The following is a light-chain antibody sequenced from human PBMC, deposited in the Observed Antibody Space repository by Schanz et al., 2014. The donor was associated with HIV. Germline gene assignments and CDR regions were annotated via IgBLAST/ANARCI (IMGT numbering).Light chain of an antibody. CDR2: GAS. CDR1: QSVSSSY. Sequence: PGERATLSCRASQSVSSSYLAWYQQKVGQAPRLLIYGASSRATGIPARFSGSGSGTDFTLTISSLDPEDFAVYYCQQRSNWPTWTFGQGTKVEIK. V-gene: IGKV3D-20*02. J-gene: IGKJ1*01. CDR3: QQRSNWPTWT.